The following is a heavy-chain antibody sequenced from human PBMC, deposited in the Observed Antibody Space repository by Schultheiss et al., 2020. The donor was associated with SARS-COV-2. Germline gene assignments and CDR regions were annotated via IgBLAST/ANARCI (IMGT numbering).Heavy chain of an antibody. CDR2: INHSGST. V-gene: IGHV4-34*01. Sequence: SQTLSLTCAVYGGSFSGYYWSWIRQPPGKGLEWIGEINHSGSTNYNPSLKSRVTISVDTSKNQFSLKLSSVTAADTAVYYCARSRIAARPTPARDYYYYGMDVWGQGTTVTVS. D-gene: IGHD6-6*01. CDR1: GGSFSGYY. J-gene: IGHJ6*02. CDR3: ARSRIAARPTPARDYYYYGMDV.